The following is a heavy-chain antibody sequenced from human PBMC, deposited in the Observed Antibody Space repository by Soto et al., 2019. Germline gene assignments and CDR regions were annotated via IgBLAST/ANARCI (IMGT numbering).Heavy chain of an antibody. Sequence: PGGSLRLSCAASGFTFSSYCMSWVRQAPGKGLGWVANIKQDGSEKYYVDSVKGRFTISRDNAKNSLYLQMNGLRAEDTAVYYFARVGIANYYDSSGSNTPPHYYIIDDWGQGTLVTVSS. D-gene: IGHD3-22*01. V-gene: IGHV3-7*01. J-gene: IGHJ4*02. CDR2: IKQDGSEK. CDR3: ARVGIANYYDSSGSNTPPHYYIIDD. CDR1: GFTFSSYC.